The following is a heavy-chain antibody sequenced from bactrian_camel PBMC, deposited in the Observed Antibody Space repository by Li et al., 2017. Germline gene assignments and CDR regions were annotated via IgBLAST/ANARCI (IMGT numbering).Heavy chain of an antibody. CDR3: NIGLCGTWPPGQDNY. CDR2: IVSQRDT. Sequence: HVQLVESGGGSVQPGGSLKLSCVASESAYYSRCSMGWWRQAPGRERELVSAIVSQRDTYYAESVKGRFTFAQDNTENAVSLQMNNLKPEDTATNYCNIGLCGTWPPGQDNYWGQGTQVTVS. J-gene: IGHJ4*01. D-gene: IGHD5*01. V-gene: IGHV3S53*01. CDR1: ESAYYSRCS.